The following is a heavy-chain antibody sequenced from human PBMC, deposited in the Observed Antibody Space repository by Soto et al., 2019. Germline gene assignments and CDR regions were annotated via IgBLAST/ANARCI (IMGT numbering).Heavy chain of an antibody. Sequence: ASVKVSCKASGYTFSNYSISWVRQAPGQGLEWMGRINTYSGDTKYAQNFQGRVTMTTDTSTSTAFLEVRSLRSDDTAVYYCGSNILTSGNYYAYYYAMDVWGQGTTVTVSS. J-gene: IGHJ6*02. D-gene: IGHD3-10*01. CDR2: INTYSGDT. CDR3: GSNILTSGNYYAYYYAMDV. V-gene: IGHV1-18*01. CDR1: GYTFSNYS.